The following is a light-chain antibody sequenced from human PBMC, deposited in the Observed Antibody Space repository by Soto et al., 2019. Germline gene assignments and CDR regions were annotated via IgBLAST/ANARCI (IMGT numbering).Light chain of an antibody. J-gene: IGLJ1*01. V-gene: IGLV2-23*02. CDR3: CSYAGSSTYV. CDR1: SSDVGSYNL. CDR2: EVS. Sequence: SLLTQTASVFGVSWQSITISFTWTSSDVGSYNLVSWYQQHPGKAPKVMIYEVSKWPSGVPNRFSGSKSGNTASLTISGLQAEDEADYYCCSYAGSSTYVFGTGTKVTVL.